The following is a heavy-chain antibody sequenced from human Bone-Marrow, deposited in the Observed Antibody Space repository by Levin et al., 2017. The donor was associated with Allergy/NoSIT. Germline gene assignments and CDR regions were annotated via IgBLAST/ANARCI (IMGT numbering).Heavy chain of an antibody. V-gene: IGHV3-23*01. Sequence: HSGGSLRLSCVASGFTFSNYAMTWVRQAPGKGLEWVSAISPSGDATYYADSVKGRFTISRDNSKNTLYLQMNSLRAEDSALYYCPRRGTPAGWGAFDFWGQETLVTVSS. CDR2: ISPSGDAT. CDR1: GFTFSNYA. J-gene: IGHJ3*01. D-gene: IGHD2-2*01. CDR3: PRRGTPAGWGAFDF.